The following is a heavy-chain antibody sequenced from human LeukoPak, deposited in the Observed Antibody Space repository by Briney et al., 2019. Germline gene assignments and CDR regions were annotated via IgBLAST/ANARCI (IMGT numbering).Heavy chain of an antibody. CDR2: IKQDGSEK. CDR3: ARAMDV. J-gene: IGHJ6*02. CDR1: GFTFISDW. Sequence: GGSLRLSCAASGFTFISDWMHWVRQAPGKGMKRVANIKQDGSEKYCVASVTGRFTISRDNAKNALYLQMNSLRAEDTAVYYCARAMDVWGQGTTVTVSS. V-gene: IGHV3-7*03.